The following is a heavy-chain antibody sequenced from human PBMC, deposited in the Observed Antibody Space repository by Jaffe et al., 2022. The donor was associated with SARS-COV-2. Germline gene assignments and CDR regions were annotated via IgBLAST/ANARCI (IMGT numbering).Heavy chain of an antibody. V-gene: IGHV3-30*18. CDR2: ISYDGSNK. Sequence: QVQLVESGGGVVQPGRSLRLSCAASGFTFSSYGMHWVRQAPGKGLEWVAVISYDGSNKYYADSVKGRFTISRDNSKNTLYLQMNSLRAEDTAVYYCAKEPRYDILTGYNYGMDVWGQGTTVTVSS. D-gene: IGHD3-9*01. J-gene: IGHJ6*02. CDR1: GFTFSSYG. CDR3: AKEPRYDILTGYNYGMDV.